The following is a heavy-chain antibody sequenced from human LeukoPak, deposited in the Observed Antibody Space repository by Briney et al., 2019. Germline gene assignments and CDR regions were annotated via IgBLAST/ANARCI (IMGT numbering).Heavy chain of an antibody. Sequence: PGGSLRLSCAASGFSFSNYAMSWLRQAPGKGLEWVSSITGSGGSTYYADSVKGQFTISRDNSKNTLYLLVHGLRAEDTAVYYCAKELESVGYWGQGTRVTVSS. D-gene: IGHD2-15*01. CDR2: ITGSGGST. V-gene: IGHV3-23*01. CDR3: AKELESVGY. CDR1: GFSFSNYA. J-gene: IGHJ4*02.